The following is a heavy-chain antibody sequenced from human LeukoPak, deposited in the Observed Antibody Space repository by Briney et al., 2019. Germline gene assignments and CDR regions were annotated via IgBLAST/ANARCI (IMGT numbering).Heavy chain of an antibody. CDR1: GFTFSSYW. D-gene: IGHD3-3*01. CDR3: ARDRGYDFWSGFDAFDI. V-gene: IGHV3-7*01. CDR2: IKQDGSEK. Sequence: GGSLRLSCAASGFTFSSYWKSWVRQAPGKGLEWVANIKQDGSEKYYVDSVKGRFTISRDNAKNSLYLQMNSLRAGDTAVYYCARDRGYDFWSGFDAFDIWGQGTMVTVSS. J-gene: IGHJ3*02.